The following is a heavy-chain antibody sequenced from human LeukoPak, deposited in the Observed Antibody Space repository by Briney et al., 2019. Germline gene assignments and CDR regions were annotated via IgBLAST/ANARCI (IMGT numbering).Heavy chain of an antibody. Sequence: SETLSLTCTVSGGSISSGGYYWSWIRQHPGKGLEWIGHIYYSGSTYYNPSLKSRVTISVDTSKNQFSLKLSSVTAADTAVYYCARDRSVVRAIDYWGQGTLVTVSS. J-gene: IGHJ4*02. CDR3: ARDRSVVRAIDY. V-gene: IGHV4-61*08. CDR2: IYYSGST. D-gene: IGHD2-21*01. CDR1: GGSISSGGYY.